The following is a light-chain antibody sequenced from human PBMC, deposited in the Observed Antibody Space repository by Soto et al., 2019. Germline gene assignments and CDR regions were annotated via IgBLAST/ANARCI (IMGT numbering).Light chain of an antibody. V-gene: IGKV1D-12*01. CDR1: QDIDRW. CDR2: TAS. CDR3: LQSDTFPYT. Sequence: DIQMTQSPSSVSASVGDRVIISCRASQDIDRWLAWFQHKPGKAPNLLISTASSLQSGVPSRFSGSGSGTDFTLTIASLQFEDFATYYCLQSDTFPYTFGLGTKLEIK. J-gene: IGKJ2*01.